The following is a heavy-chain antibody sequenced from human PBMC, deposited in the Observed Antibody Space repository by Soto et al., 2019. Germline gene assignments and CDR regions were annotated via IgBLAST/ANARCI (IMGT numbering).Heavy chain of an antibody. Sequence: QVQLVQSGAEVKKPGSSVKVSCKASGGTFSSYTISWVRQAPGQGLEWMGRIIPILGIANYAQKFQGRVTMTADKSTSTAYMELSSLRSEDTAVYYCAIGAAAGFMDVWGKGTTVTVSS. V-gene: IGHV1-69*02. CDR2: IIPILGIA. D-gene: IGHD6-13*01. CDR3: AIGAAAGFMDV. CDR1: GGTFSSYT. J-gene: IGHJ6*03.